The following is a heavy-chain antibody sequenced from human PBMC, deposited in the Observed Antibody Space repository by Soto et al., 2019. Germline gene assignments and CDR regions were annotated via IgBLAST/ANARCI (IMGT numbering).Heavy chain of an antibody. D-gene: IGHD3-10*01. J-gene: IGHJ4*02. CDR1: GFTFSSYS. Sequence: EVQLVESGGGLVQPGGSLRLSCAASGFTFSSYSMNWVRQASGKGLEWVSYISSSSSTIYYADSVKGRFTISRDNAKNSLYLQMNSLRAEDTAVYYCARWGYGSGSYYNVNWGQGTLVTVSS. V-gene: IGHV3-48*01. CDR2: ISSSSSTI. CDR3: ARWGYGSGSYYNVN.